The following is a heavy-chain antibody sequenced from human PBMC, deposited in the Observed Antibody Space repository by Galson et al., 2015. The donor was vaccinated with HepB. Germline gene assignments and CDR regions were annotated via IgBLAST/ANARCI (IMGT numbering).Heavy chain of an antibody. V-gene: IGHV3-30-3*01. D-gene: IGHD3-3*01. Sequence: SLRLSCAASGFSFSSYTMHWVRQAPGKGLEWVAVISYDGSKKFYVDSVEGRFTLSRDNSKNTLYLQLASLRAEDTAVYYCVRGIFLRDTTSSGFDYWGLGSRVTVSS. CDR3: VRGIFLRDTTSSGFDY. CDR1: GFSFSSYT. CDR2: ISYDGSKK. J-gene: IGHJ4*02.